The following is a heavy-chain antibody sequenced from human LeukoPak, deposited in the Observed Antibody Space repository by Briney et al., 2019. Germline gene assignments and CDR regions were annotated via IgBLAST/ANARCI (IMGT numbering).Heavy chain of an antibody. CDR1: GYTLTELS. Sequence: GASVKVSCKVSGYTLTELSLHWVRQAPGKGLERMGRFDPEDGETIYARKFQGRVTMTEDTSTDTAYMELSSLRSEDTAVYFCAVSLTTGGYYGMDVWGQGTTVTVSS. CDR3: AVSLTTGGYYGMDV. CDR2: FDPEDGET. V-gene: IGHV1-24*01. D-gene: IGHD1-1*01. J-gene: IGHJ6*02.